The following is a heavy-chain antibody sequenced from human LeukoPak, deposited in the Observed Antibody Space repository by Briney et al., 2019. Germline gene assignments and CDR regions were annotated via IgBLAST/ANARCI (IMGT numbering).Heavy chain of an antibody. CDR1: GYTFTDYY. CDR2: INPKSGDT. V-gene: IGHV1-2*02. CDR3: AIEWDYYAF. J-gene: IGHJ4*02. Sequence: ASVKVSCKASGYTFTDYYMHWVRQAPGQGLEWMGWINPKSGDTRYAQKFQGRVTMTRDTSITTAYMDLSSLRSDDTAVYYCAIEWDYYAFWGQGTLVTVSS.